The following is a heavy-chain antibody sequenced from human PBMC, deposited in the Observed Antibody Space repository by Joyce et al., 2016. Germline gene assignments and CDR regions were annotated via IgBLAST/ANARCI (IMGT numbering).Heavy chain of an antibody. CDR1: GVSFRYFW. CDR2: INEDGSEK. D-gene: IGHD6-13*01. Sequence: EVYLVESGGGLVQPGGSLRLSCAASGVSFRYFWMDWVRQAPGKGLEWVAQINEDGSEKNYMDSLRGRFTISRDNAKNSVDLQINSLRVEDTAVYYCTRGSGTGWFDPWGQGTLVTVSS. V-gene: IGHV3-7*03. CDR3: TRGSGTGWFDP. J-gene: IGHJ5*02.